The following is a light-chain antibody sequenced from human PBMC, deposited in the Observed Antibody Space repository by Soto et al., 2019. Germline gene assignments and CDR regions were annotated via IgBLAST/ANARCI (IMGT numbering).Light chain of an antibody. Sequence: QSVLTQPSSVSGDPGQTVTISCTGSGSNIGAGYNVHWYQQLPGTAPKLLIHGNSNRPSGVPDRFSASKSGTSASLAITGLQVEDEAHYYCSSFTSKSTLIFGGGTKVTVL. J-gene: IGLJ2*01. CDR3: SSFTSKSTLI. CDR1: GSNIGAGYN. CDR2: GNS. V-gene: IGLV1-40*01.